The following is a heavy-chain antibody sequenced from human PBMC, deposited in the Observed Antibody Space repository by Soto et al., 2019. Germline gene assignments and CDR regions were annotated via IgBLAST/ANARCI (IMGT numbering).Heavy chain of an antibody. D-gene: IGHD6-6*01. J-gene: IGHJ6*02. Sequence: SETLSLTCTVSGGSISSGGYYWSWIRQHPGKGLEWIGYIYYSGSTYYNPSLKSRVTISVDTSKNQFSLQLNSLTPEDTAVYYCARAKEYTSSSGMDVWGQGITVTVSS. V-gene: IGHV4-31*03. CDR1: GGSISSGGYY. CDR3: ARAKEYTSSSGMDV. CDR2: IYYSGST.